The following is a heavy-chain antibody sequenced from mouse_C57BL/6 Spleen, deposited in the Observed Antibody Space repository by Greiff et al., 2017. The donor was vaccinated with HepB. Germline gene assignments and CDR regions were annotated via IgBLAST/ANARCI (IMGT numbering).Heavy chain of an antibody. J-gene: IGHJ1*03. CDR3: ARNDYGHFDV. CDR1: GYTFTSYW. V-gene: IGHV1-69*01. D-gene: IGHD2-3*01. Sequence: QVQLQQSGAELVMPGASVKLSCKASGYTFTSYWMHWVKQRPGQGLEWIGEIDPSDSYTNYNQKFKGKSTLTVDKSSSTAYMQLSSLTSEDSAVYYCARNDYGHFDVWGTGTTVTVSS. CDR2: IDPSDSYT.